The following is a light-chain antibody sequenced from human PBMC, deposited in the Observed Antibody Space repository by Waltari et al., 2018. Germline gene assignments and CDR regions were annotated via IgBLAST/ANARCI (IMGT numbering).Light chain of an antibody. V-gene: IGLV2-14*03. CDR1: SRDIGGNNY. Sequence: QSALTQPASVSGSPGQSITISCTRTSRDIGGNNYVSWYQPQPGKAPKLIIYDVNKWPSGVSNRFSGSKSGNTASLTISGLQAEDEADYYCSSYSTTNTHVLFGGGTKLTVL. J-gene: IGLJ2*01. CDR2: DVN. CDR3: SSYSTTNTHVL.